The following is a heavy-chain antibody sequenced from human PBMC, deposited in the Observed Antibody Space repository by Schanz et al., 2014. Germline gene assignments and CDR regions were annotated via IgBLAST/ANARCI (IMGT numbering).Heavy chain of an antibody. CDR2: MSYDGSNK. CDR1: GFTFSGSV. D-gene: IGHD2-21*02. CDR3: ARPSDSSWYMDV. J-gene: IGHJ6*03. Sequence: VHLLESGGGLVQPGGSLRLSCVASGFTFSGSVMHWVRQAPGKGLEWVAVMSYDGSNKYYADSVKGRFTISRDTPKNTLYVQMNSLRAEDTAVYYCARPSDSSWYMDVWGKGTTVTVSS. V-gene: IGHV3-30-3*01.